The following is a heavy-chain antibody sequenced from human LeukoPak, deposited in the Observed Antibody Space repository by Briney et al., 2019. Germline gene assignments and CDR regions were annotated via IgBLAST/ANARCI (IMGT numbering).Heavy chain of an antibody. D-gene: IGHD3-10*01. Sequence: GGSLRLSCAASGFTFSSYAMSWVRQAPGKGLEWVSAISGSGGSTYYAGSVKGRFTISRDNSKNTLYLQMNSLRAEDTAVYYCANMEDAGFGEYFDYWGQGTLVTVSS. J-gene: IGHJ4*02. CDR3: ANMEDAGFGEYFDY. V-gene: IGHV3-23*01. CDR1: GFTFSSYA. CDR2: ISGSGGST.